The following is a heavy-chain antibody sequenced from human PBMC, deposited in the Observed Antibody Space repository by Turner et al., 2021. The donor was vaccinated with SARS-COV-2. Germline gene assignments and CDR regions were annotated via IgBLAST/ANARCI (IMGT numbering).Heavy chain of an antibody. J-gene: IGHJ6*02. CDR2: IWYDGSKK. D-gene: IGHD2-2*02. Sequence: QVQLVESGGGVVQPGRSLRRSCPASGFTFSSYGMHWVRQAPGKGLEWVAVIWYDGSKKYYADSVKGRFTISRDNSKNTLYLQMNSLRAEDTAVYNCAMGGYCSSTSCYTDYYYYGMDVWGQGTTVTVSS. CDR1: GFTFSSYG. CDR3: AMGGYCSSTSCYTDYYYYGMDV. V-gene: IGHV3-33*01.